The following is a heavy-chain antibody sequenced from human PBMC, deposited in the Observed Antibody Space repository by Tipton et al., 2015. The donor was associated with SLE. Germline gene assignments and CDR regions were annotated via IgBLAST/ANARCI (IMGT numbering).Heavy chain of an antibody. Sequence: TLSLTCTVSGGSISSYYWSWIRQPPGKGLEWIGYIYYSGSTNYNPSLKSRVTISVDTSKNQFSLKLSSVTAADTAVYYCARGGAAAISGWFDPWGQGTLVTVSS. CDR3: ARGGAAAISGWFDP. J-gene: IGHJ5*02. CDR2: IYYSGST. V-gene: IGHV4-59*08. D-gene: IGHD6-13*01. CDR1: GGSISSYY.